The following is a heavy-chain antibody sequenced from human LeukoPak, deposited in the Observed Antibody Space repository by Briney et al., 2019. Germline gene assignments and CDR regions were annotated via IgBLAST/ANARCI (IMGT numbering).Heavy chain of an antibody. V-gene: IGHV3-53*04. Sequence: GGSLRLSCAASEFTVSSNYMSWVRQAPGKGLEWVSVIYSGGSTYYADSVKGRFTISRHNSKNTLYLQMNSLRAEDTAVYYCAAPRAYCSSTSCPYYYGMDVWGQGTTVTVSS. CDR1: EFTVSSNY. CDR3: AAPRAYCSSTSCPYYYGMDV. CDR2: IYSGGST. J-gene: IGHJ6*02. D-gene: IGHD2-2*01.